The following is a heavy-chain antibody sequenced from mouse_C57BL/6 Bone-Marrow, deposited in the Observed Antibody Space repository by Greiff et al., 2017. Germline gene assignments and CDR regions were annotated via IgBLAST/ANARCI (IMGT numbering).Heavy chain of an antibody. Sequence: QVQLQQSGAELVRPGTSVKVSCKASGYAFTNYLIEWVKQRPGQGLEWIGVINPGSGGTNYNEKFKGKATLTADKSSSTAYMQLSSLTSEDSAVYFCARLRRGSWYFDFWGTGTTVTVSS. J-gene: IGHJ1*03. CDR1: GYAFTNYL. D-gene: IGHD2-4*01. V-gene: IGHV1-54*01. CDR3: ARLRRGSWYFDF. CDR2: INPGSGGT.